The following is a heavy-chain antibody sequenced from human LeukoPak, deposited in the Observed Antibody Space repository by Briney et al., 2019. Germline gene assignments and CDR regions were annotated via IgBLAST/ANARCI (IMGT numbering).Heavy chain of an antibody. Sequence: GGSLRLSCAASGFSVINNYITWVRQAPGKGLEWVSIIYSGDSTYYADSVKGRFTISRDNSKNTLYLQMNSLRAEDTAVYYCAKDKGSRIVGATTPFDYWGQGTLVTVSS. CDR3: AKDKGSRIVGATTPFDY. D-gene: IGHD1-26*01. V-gene: IGHV3-53*01. CDR1: GFSVINNY. CDR2: IYSGDST. J-gene: IGHJ4*02.